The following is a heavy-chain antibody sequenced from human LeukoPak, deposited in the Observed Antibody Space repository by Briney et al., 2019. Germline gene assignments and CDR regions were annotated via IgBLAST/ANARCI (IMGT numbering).Heavy chain of an antibody. CDR2: IWYDGSNK. CDR3: ARDFVTAPTV. Sequence: PGRSLRLSCAASGFTFSSYGMHWVRQAPGKGLEWVALIWYDGSNKYYADSVKGRFTISRDNSKNTLYLQMHSLRAEHTAVYYCARDFVTAPTVWGQGTTVTVSS. D-gene: IGHD2/OR15-2a*01. J-gene: IGHJ6*02. V-gene: IGHV3-33*01. CDR1: GFTFSSYG.